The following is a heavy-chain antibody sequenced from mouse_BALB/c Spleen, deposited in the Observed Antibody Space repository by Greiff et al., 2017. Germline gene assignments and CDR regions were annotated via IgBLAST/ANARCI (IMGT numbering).Heavy chain of an antibody. CDR1: GFTFSSYA. Sequence: EVKLMESGGGLVKPGGSLKLSCAASGFTFSSYAMSWVRQSPEKRLEWVAVISSGGSYTYYPDTVTGRFTISRDNAKNTLYLEMSSLRSEDTAMYYCARAGLYYFDYWGQGTTLTVSS. J-gene: IGHJ2*01. CDR3: ARAGLYYFDY. V-gene: IGHV5-9-4*01. CDR2: ISSGGSYT.